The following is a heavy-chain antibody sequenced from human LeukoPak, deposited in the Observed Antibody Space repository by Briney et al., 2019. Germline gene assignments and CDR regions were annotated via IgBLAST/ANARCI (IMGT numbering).Heavy chain of an antibody. CDR2: ISYDGSNK. D-gene: IGHD6-6*01. Sequence: PGRSLRLSCAASGFTFSSYGMHWVRQAPGKGLEWVAVISYDGSNKYYADSVKGRFTISRDNSKDTLYLQMNSLRAEDTAVYYCAKDASSSSLDYWGQGTLVTVSS. CDR1: GFTFSSYG. J-gene: IGHJ4*02. V-gene: IGHV3-30*18. CDR3: AKDASSSSLDY.